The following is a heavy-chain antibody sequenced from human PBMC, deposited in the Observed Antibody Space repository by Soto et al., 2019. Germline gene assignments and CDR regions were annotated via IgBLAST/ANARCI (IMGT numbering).Heavy chain of an antibody. Sequence: PSETLSLTCAVSGGSISGYYWSWIRQTAGKGLEWIGRIYPGGNTNYNPSLKSRVTMSIDTSKNQLSLKLRSVTAADTAVYFCAGDEGYYYSGVDVWGQGTAVTVSS. CDR2: IYPGGNT. J-gene: IGHJ6*02. CDR1: GGSISGYY. CDR3: AGDEGYYYSGVDV. V-gene: IGHV4-4*07.